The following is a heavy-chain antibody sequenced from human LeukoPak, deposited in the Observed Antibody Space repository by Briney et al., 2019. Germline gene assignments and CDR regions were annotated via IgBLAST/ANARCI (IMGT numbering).Heavy chain of an antibody. J-gene: IGHJ4*02. V-gene: IGHV1-18*01. CDR1: GGTFSSYA. Sequence: RASVKVSCKASGGTFSSYAISWVRQAPGQGLEWMGGISGYNGNTNYAQKLQGRVTMTTDTSTSTAYMELRSLRSDDTAVYYCARDQRWESRDFDYWGQGTLVTVSS. D-gene: IGHD1-26*01. CDR3: ARDQRWESRDFDY. CDR2: ISGYNGNT.